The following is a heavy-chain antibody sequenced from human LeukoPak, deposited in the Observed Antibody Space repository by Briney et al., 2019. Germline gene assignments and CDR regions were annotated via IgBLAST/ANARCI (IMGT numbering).Heavy chain of an antibody. CDR2: ISSSSGTI. J-gene: IGHJ6*03. CDR1: GFTFSVYS. V-gene: IGHV3-48*04. D-gene: IGHD2-2*01. CDR3: AREFEVPAAAPDYYYYYYIDV. Sequence: GSLRLSCAASGFTFSVYSMNWVRQAPGKGLEWVSYISSSSGTIYYADSVKGRVTISRDNVENSLHLQMNSLGVEDTAVYYCAREFEVPAAAPDYYYYYYIDVWGKGTTVAVSS.